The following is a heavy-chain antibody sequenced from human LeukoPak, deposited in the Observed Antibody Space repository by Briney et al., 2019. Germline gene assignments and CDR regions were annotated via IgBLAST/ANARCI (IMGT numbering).Heavy chain of an antibody. Sequence: GASVKVSFTASGYTFTSYGISWVRQAPGQGLEWMGWISAYNGNTNYAQKLQGRVTMTTDTSTSTAYMELRSLRSDDTAVYYCARDSGRPYYYDSSGFEWGQGTLVTVSS. D-gene: IGHD3-22*01. V-gene: IGHV1-18*01. CDR1: GYTFTSYG. J-gene: IGHJ4*02. CDR2: ISAYNGNT. CDR3: ARDSGRPYYYDSSGFE.